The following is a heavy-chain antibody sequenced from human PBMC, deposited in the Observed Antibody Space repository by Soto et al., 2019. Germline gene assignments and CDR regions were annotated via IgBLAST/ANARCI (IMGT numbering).Heavy chain of an antibody. D-gene: IGHD2-8*01. CDR2: ISGSGGSI. CDR1: GFTFSSYA. J-gene: IGHJ4*02. CDR3: AKQMVYAGHFDC. Sequence: GGSLRLSCAASGFTFSSYAMSWVRQAPGKGLEWVSTISGSGGSIYYVDSVKGRFTISRDNSKNMLYLQMNSLRAEDTAVYYYAKQMVYAGHFDCWGQGTLVTVSS. V-gene: IGHV3-23*01.